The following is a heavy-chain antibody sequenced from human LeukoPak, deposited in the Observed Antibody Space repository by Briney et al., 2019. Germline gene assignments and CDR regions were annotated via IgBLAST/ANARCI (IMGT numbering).Heavy chain of an antibody. D-gene: IGHD3-22*01. CDR3: ARDHYGSSGYGSDAFDI. CDR2: INPNSGGT. Sequence: ASVKVSCKASGYTFTGYYMHWVRQAPGQGLEWMGWINPNSGGTNYAQKFQGRVTMTRDTSISTAYMELSRLRSDDTAVYYCARDHYGSSGYGSDAFDIWGQGTMVTVSS. J-gene: IGHJ3*02. V-gene: IGHV1-2*02. CDR1: GYTFTGYY.